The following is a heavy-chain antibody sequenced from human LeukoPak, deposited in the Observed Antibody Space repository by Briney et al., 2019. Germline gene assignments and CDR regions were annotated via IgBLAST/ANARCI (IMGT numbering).Heavy chain of an antibody. D-gene: IGHD3-3*01. CDR2: INPNSGGT. Sequence: GASVKVSCKASGYTFTGYYMHWVRQAPGQGLEWMGWINPNSGGTNYAQKFQGRVTMTRDTSISTAYMELSRLRSDDTAVYYCARDSSYVLRFLEWLPSFDYWGQGTLVTVSS. CDR3: ARDSSYVLRFLEWLPSFDY. J-gene: IGHJ4*02. CDR1: GYTFTGYY. V-gene: IGHV1-2*02.